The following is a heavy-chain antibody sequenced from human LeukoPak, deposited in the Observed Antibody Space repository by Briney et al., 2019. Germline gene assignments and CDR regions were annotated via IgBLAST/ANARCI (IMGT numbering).Heavy chain of an antibody. D-gene: IGHD6-19*01. CDR1: GGSFSGYY. J-gene: IGHJ4*02. Sequence: SETLSLTCAVYGGSFSGYYWSWIRQPPGKGLEWIGYISYIGSTKYNPSLKSRVTISVDASKNQFSLKLSSVTAADTAVYYCARGGAVVGFDYFDYWGQGTLVTVSS. CDR3: ARGGAVVGFDYFDY. CDR2: ISYIGST. V-gene: IGHV4-59*01.